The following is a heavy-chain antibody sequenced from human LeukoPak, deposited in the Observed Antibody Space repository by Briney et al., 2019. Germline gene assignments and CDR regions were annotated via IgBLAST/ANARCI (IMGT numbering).Heavy chain of an antibody. V-gene: IGHV4-31*03. J-gene: IGHJ4*02. CDR3: ARGGDSSSSFAY. CDR1: GGSISSGGYY. CDR2: IYYSGST. Sequence: SETLSLTCTVSGGSISSGGYYWSWIRQHPGKGLEWIRYIYYSGSTYYNPSLKSRVTISVDTSKNQFSLKLSSVTAADTAVYYCARGGDSSSSFAYWGQGTLVTVSS. D-gene: IGHD6-6*01.